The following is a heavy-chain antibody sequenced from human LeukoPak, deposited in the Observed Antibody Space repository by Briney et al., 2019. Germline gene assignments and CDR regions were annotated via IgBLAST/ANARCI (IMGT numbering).Heavy chain of an antibody. Sequence: PGRSLRLSCAASGFTFSSYAMHWVRQAPGKGLEWVAVIWYDGSNKYYADSVKGRFTISRDNSKNTLYLQMNSLRAEDTAVYYCAREFYCSGGSCYDQEGLDYWGQGTLVTVSS. D-gene: IGHD2-15*01. CDR1: GFTFSSYA. J-gene: IGHJ4*02. CDR2: IWYDGSNK. V-gene: IGHV3-33*08. CDR3: AREFYCSGGSCYDQEGLDY.